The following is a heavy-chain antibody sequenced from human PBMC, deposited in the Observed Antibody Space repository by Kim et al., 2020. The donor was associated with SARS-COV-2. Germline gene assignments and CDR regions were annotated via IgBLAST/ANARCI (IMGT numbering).Heavy chain of an antibody. V-gene: IGHV3-30*18. CDR2: ISYDGSNK. D-gene: IGHD3-3*01. Sequence: GGSLRLSCAASGFTFSSYGMHWVRQAPGKGLEWVAVISYDGSNKYYADSVKGRFTISRDNSKNTLYLQMNSLRAEDTAVYYCAKDQKYYDFWSGYFSGLDDAENYDYYGMDVWGQGTTVTVSS. CDR1: GFTFSSYG. J-gene: IGHJ6*02. CDR3: AKDQKYYDFWSGYFSGLDDAENYDYYGMDV.